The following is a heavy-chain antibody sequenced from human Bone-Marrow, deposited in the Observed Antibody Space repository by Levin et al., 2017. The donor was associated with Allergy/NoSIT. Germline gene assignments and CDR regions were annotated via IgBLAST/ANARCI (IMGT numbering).Heavy chain of an antibody. CDR2: IYNSHST. CDR3: VGERKSDPQYFES. Sequence: PSETLSLTCIVSGASVSSTDYFWSWIRQLPGKGLEWIGYIYNSHSTYYNPSLQSRVTISVDPPKNHLSLQLSSMTAADTATYFCVGERKSDPQYFESWGQGTLVTVSS. D-gene: IGHD2-21*01. V-gene: IGHV4-31*03. CDR1: GASVSSTDYF. J-gene: IGHJ4*02.